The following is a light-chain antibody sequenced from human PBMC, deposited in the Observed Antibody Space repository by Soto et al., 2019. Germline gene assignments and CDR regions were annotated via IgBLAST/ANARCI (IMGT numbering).Light chain of an antibody. CDR2: GAS. Sequence: EIVLTQSPGTLSLSPGERATLSCRASQSVSSSYLAWYQQKPGQAPRLLIYGASSRATGIPDRFSGSGSGTDFTLTISSLEPEDFAVYYCQQYGSSPQTFGTGTKVDIK. V-gene: IGKV3-20*01. J-gene: IGKJ3*01. CDR3: QQYGSSPQT. CDR1: QSVSSSY.